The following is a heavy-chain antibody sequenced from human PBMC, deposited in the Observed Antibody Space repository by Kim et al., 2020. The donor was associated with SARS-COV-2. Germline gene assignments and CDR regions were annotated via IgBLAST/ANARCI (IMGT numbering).Heavy chain of an antibody. CDR3: ARVRIQLGLRHPPHFDY. CDR1: GFTFSSYE. D-gene: IGHD5-18*01. V-gene: IGHV3-48*03. CDR2: ISSSGSTI. J-gene: IGHJ4*02. Sequence: GGSLRLSCAASGFTFSSYEMNWVRQAPGKGLEWVSYISSSGSTIYYADSVKGRFTISRDNAKNSLYLQMNSRRAEDTAVYYCARVRIQLGLRHPPHFDYWGPGTLVTVSS.